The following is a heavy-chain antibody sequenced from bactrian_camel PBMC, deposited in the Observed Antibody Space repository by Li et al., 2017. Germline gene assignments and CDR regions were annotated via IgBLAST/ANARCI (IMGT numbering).Heavy chain of an antibody. CDR1: ILGDRC. V-gene: IGHV3S54*01. CDR2: IYTGGGST. Sequence: QLVESGGGSVQAGGSLKLSCAPSILGDRCMGWFRQAPGKEREGVAAIYTGGGSTYYTDHVKGRSTISYDNAENTMYLQMDSLKPEDTAMYYCAAAPGGSRFPICDFGYWGQGTQVTVS. CDR3: AAAPGGSRFPICDFGY. J-gene: IGHJ6*01. D-gene: IGHD2*01.